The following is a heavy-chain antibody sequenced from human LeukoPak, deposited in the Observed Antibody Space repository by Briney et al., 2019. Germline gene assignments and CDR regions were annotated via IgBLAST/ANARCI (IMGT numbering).Heavy chain of an antibody. CDR3: ARGGKAVRGWFDP. V-gene: IGHV4-59*01. D-gene: IGHD6-19*01. CDR1: GGSISSYY. J-gene: IGHJ5*02. Sequence: SETLSLTCTVSGGSISSYYWSWIRQPPGQGLEWIGYIYYSGSTNYNPSLKSRVTISVDTSKNQFSLKLSSVTAADTAVYYCARGGKAVRGWFDPWGQGTLVTVSS. CDR2: IYYSGST.